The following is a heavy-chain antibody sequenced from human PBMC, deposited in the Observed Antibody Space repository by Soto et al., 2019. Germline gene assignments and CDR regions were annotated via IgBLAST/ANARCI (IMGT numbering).Heavy chain of an antibody. Sequence: ASVKVSCKASGYTFSSYAISWVRQAPGQGLEWMGGIIPIFGTANYAQKFQGRVTITADESTSTAYMELSSLRSEDTALYYCAKDRAVRRVSPMDSWGQGTLVTVSS. CDR1: GYTFSSYA. CDR2: IIPIFGTA. V-gene: IGHV1-69*13. J-gene: IGHJ4*02. D-gene: IGHD3-10*01. CDR3: AKDRAVRRVSPMDS.